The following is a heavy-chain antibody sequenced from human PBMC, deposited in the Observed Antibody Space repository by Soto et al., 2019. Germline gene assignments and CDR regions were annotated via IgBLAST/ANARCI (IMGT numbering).Heavy chain of an antibody. CDR1: GGSISSSSYY. CDR2: IYYSGST. V-gene: IGHV4-39*01. J-gene: IGHJ4*02. CDR3: ARHTPAISISDH. D-gene: IGHD2-15*01. Sequence: QLQLQESGPGLVKPSETLSLTCTVSGGSISSSSYYWSWIRQPPGKGLEWIGSIYYSGSTCYNPSLKSRVTISVDTSKNQFSLKLSSVTAADTAVYYCARHTPAISISDHWGQGTLVTVSS.